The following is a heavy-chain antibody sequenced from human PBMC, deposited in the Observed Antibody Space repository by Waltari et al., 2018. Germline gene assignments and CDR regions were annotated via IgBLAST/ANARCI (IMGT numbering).Heavy chain of an antibody. D-gene: IGHD3-10*01. Sequence: QVQLQESGPGLVKPSETLSLTCTVSGGSISSYYWSWIRQPPGKGLGWIGYIYYSGSTNYNPSLKSRVTISVDTSKNQFSLKLSSVTAADTAVYYCARGMVRGVNDYWGQGTLVTVSS. CDR1: GGSISSYY. J-gene: IGHJ4*02. V-gene: IGHV4-59*01. CDR2: IYYSGST. CDR3: ARGMVRGVNDY.